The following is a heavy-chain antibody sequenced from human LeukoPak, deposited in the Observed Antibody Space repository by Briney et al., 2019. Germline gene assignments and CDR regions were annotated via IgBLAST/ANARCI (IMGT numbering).Heavy chain of an antibody. Sequence: GGSLRLSCAASGFTFRSYWMHWVRQVPGRGLVWVSRINSDGSSTSSADSVKGRFTISRDNAKNTLYLQMNSLRAEDTAVYYCARDFVEWLIDYWGQGTLVTVSS. CDR2: INSDGSST. CDR1: GFTFRSYW. D-gene: IGHD3-3*01. J-gene: IGHJ4*02. V-gene: IGHV3-74*01. CDR3: ARDFVEWLIDY.